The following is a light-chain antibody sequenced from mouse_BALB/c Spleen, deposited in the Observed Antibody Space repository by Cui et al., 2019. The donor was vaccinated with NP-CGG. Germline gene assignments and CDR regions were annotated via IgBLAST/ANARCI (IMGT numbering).Light chain of an antibody. CDR3: ALWYSNHWV. CDR2: GTK. V-gene: IGLV1*01. J-gene: IGLJ1*01. CDR1: TGAVTTSTY. Sequence: QAVVTQESAPTTSPGETVTLTCRSSTGAVTTSTYANWVQEKPDHLFTGLIGGTKNRAPGVPARFSGSLIGDKAALTITGAQTEDEAIYFCALWYSNHWVFGGGTKLTVL.